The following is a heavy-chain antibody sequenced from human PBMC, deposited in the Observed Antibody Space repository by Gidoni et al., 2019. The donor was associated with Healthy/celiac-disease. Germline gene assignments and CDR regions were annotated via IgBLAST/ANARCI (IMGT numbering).Heavy chain of an antibody. CDR2: IIPIFGTA. D-gene: IGHD3-22*01. CDR3: ARTKRGPYYYDSSGYYFDY. CDR1: GGTFSSYA. V-gene: IGHV1-69*01. J-gene: IGHJ4*02. Sequence: QVQLVQSGAEVKKPGSSVKVSCKASGGTFSSYAISWVRQAPGQGLEWMGGIIPIFGTANYAQKFQGRVTITADESTRTAYMELSSLRSEDTAVYYCARTKRGPYYYDSSGYYFDYWGQGTLVTVSS.